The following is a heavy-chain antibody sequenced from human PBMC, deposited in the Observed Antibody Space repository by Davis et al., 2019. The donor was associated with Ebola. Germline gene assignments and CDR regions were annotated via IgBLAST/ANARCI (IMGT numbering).Heavy chain of an antibody. J-gene: IGHJ6*02. CDR3: ARDQLRKAAAGPYYYYGMDV. CDR2: INPNSGVT. CDR1: GYTFTGYY. Sequence: ASVKVSCKASGYTFTGYYMHWVRQAPGQGLEWMGWINPNSGVTNYAQKFQGWVTMTRDTSISTAYMELSRLRSDDTAVYYCARDQLRKAAAGPYYYYGMDVWGQGTTVTVSS. D-gene: IGHD6-13*01. V-gene: IGHV1-2*04.